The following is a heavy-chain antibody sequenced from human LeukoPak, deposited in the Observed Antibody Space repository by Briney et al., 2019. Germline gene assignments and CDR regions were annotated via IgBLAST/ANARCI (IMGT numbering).Heavy chain of an antibody. CDR3: ARAVDNWEGNDY. D-gene: IGHD1-20*01. V-gene: IGHV3-11*01. CDR1: GFTFSDYY. Sequence: GGSLRLSCAASGFTFSDYYMSWIRQAPGKGLECVSYISSSGSTIHYADSVKGRFTISRDNAKNSLYLQMNSLRAEDTAVYYCARAVDNWEGNDYWGQGTLVTVSS. CDR2: ISSSGSTI. J-gene: IGHJ4*02.